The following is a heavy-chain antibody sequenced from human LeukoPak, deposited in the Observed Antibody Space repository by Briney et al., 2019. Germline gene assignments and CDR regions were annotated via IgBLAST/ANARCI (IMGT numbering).Heavy chain of an antibody. J-gene: IGHJ6*02. V-gene: IGHV3-21*01. D-gene: IGHD1-14*01. CDR1: GFTFSSYS. CDR3: ARDPIKTGTPGYYGMDV. Sequence: PGGSLRLSCAASGFTFSSYSMNWVRQAPGKGLEWVSSISSSSSYIYYADSVKGRFTISRDNAKNSLYLQMNSLRAEDTAVYYCARDPIKTGTPGYYGMDVWGQVTTVTVSS. CDR2: ISSSSSYI.